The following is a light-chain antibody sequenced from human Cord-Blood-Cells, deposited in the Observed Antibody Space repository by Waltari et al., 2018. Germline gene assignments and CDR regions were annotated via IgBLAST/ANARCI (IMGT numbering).Light chain of an antibody. CDR3: QQSYSTLMYT. Sequence: DIQMTQSPSSLSASVGDRVTITCRASQSISSYLNWYQQKPGKAPKRLIYAASSLQSWVPSRFSGSGAGTHFSLTISSLQPEDFATYYCQQSYSTLMYTFGQGTKLEIK. V-gene: IGKV1-39*01. J-gene: IGKJ2*01. CDR1: QSISSY. CDR2: AAS.